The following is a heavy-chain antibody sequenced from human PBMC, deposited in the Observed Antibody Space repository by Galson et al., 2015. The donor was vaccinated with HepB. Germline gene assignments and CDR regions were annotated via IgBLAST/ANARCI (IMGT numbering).Heavy chain of an antibody. D-gene: IGHD2-2*01. V-gene: IGHV3-30-3*01. J-gene: IGHJ3*02. CDR3: ARDGRYDGNGAFDI. CDR1: GFTFSSYA. Sequence: SLRLSCAASGFTFSSYAMHWVRQAPGKGLEWVAVISYDGSNKYYADSVKGRFTISRDNSKNTLYLQMNSLRAEDTAVYYCARDGRYDGNGAFDIWGQGTMVTVSS. CDR2: ISYDGSNK.